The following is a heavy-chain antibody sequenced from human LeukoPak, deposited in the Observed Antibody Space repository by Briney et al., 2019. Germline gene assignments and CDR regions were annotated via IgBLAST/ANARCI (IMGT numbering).Heavy chain of an antibody. CDR3: ARDRSIAAAVHFGY. D-gene: IGHD6-13*01. Sequence: ASVKVSCKASGYTFTGYYMHWVRQAPGQGLEWMGWINPNSGGTNYAQKFQGRVTMTRDTSISTAYMELSRLRSDDTAVYYCARDRSIAAAVHFGYGGQGNLVTVSS. CDR2: INPNSGGT. CDR1: GYTFTGYY. V-gene: IGHV1-2*02. J-gene: IGHJ4*02.